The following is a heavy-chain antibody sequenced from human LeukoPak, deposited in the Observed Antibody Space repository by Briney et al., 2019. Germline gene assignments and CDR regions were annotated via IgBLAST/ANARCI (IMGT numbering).Heavy chain of an antibody. Sequence: PSETPSLTCTVSGGSISSYYWSWIRQPPGKGLEWIGYIYYSGSTNYNPSLKSRVTISVDTSKNQFSLKLSSVTAADTAVYYCARDVRVWAIGLDYHYYYYMDVWGKGTTVTVSS. CDR3: ARDVRVWAIGLDYHYYYYMDV. J-gene: IGHJ6*03. CDR2: IYYSGST. D-gene: IGHD2-2*02. CDR1: GGSISSYY. V-gene: IGHV4-59*01.